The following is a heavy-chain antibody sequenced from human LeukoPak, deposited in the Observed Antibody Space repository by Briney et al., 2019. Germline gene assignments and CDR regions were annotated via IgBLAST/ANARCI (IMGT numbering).Heavy chain of an antibody. V-gene: IGHV3-23*01. Sequence: PGGSLRLSCAASGFTFSSYAMSWVRQAPGKGLEWVSAISGSGGSTYYADSVKGRFTISRDNSKNTLYLQMNSLRAEDTAVYYCAKGPHYYDSSGYYPIPFDYWGQGTLVTVSS. J-gene: IGHJ4*02. D-gene: IGHD3-22*01. CDR1: GFTFSSYA. CDR2: ISGSGGST. CDR3: AKGPHYYDSSGYYPIPFDY.